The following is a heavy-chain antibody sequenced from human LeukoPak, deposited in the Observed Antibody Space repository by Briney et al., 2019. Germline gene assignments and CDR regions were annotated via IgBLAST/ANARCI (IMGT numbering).Heavy chain of an antibody. J-gene: IGHJ4*01. Sequence: PGGSLRLSCAASGFTFTGHTMTWLRQAPGKGLEWVSIIGGRDDRTYYTDSVKGRFTISRDNSKNILYLQMNSLRAEDTAVYYCAKGIYSSGWSYFDYWGHGTLVTVSS. CDR3: AKGIYSSGWSYFDY. CDR1: GFTFTGHT. CDR2: IGGRDDRT. V-gene: IGHV3-23*01. D-gene: IGHD6-19*01.